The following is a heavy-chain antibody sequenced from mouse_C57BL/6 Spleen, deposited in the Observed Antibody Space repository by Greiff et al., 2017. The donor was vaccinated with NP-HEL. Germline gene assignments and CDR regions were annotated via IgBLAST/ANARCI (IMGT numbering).Heavy chain of an antibody. V-gene: IGHV3-6*01. J-gene: IGHJ2*01. Sequence: EVKLQESGPGLVKPSQSLSLTCSVTGYSITSGYYWNWIRQFPGNKLEWMGYISYDGSNNYNPSLKNRISITRDTSKNQFFLKLNSVTTEDTATYYCAREGDSSGYYFDYWGQGTTLTVSS. CDR3: AREGDSSGYYFDY. CDR2: ISYDGSN. D-gene: IGHD3-2*02. CDR1: GYSITSGYY.